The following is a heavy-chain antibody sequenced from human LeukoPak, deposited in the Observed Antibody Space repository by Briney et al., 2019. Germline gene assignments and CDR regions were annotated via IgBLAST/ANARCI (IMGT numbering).Heavy chain of an antibody. D-gene: IGHD5-12*01. Sequence: PGRSLRLSCAASGLTFSSYAMHWVRQAPGKGLEWVAVISYDGSNKYYADSVKGRFTISRDNSKNTLYLQMNSLRAEDTAVYYCARDRDIVVTTYSFDYWGQGTLVTVSS. J-gene: IGHJ4*02. CDR2: ISYDGSNK. CDR3: ARDRDIVVTTYSFDY. V-gene: IGHV3-30-3*01. CDR1: GLTFSSYA.